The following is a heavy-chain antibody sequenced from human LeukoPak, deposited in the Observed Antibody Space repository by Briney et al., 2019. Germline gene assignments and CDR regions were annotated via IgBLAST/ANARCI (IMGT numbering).Heavy chain of an antibody. CDR3: ARDRYYDFWAAFDY. V-gene: IGHV3-21*01. D-gene: IGHD3-3*01. CDR1: GFTLRSYS. CDR2: ISDSDNSM. Sequence: PGGSLRLSCAASGFTLRSYSMNWVRQAPGKGLEWVSSISDSDNSMYYANSVKGRFTISRDNAKNSLYLQMNSLRAEDTAVYYCARDRYYDFWAAFDYWGRGTLVTVSS. J-gene: IGHJ4*02.